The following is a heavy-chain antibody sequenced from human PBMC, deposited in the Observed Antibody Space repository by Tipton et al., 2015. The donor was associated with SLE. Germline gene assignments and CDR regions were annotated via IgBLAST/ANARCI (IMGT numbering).Heavy chain of an antibody. J-gene: IGHJ6*03. CDR2: IYFRGSS. V-gene: IGHV4-39*07. D-gene: IGHD4-17*01. CDR1: GDSISGSTNYY. Sequence: TLSLTCTVSGDSISGSTNYYWSWIRQPPGKGLEWVASIYFRGSSYYNPSLTSRGTISVDTSKNQFSLKLSSVTAADTAVYYCEGAATGTNYCMDVWGKGTTVTVSS. CDR3: EGAATGTNYCMDV.